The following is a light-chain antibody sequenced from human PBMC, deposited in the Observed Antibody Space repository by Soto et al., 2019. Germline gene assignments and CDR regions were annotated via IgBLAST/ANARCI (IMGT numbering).Light chain of an antibody. V-gene: IGLV2-23*02. Sequence: QSVLTQPASVSGSPGQSISISCTGTSSDIGSYNLVSWYQHHPGKAPKLMIYEVNKRPSGVSDRFSGSKSGYTASLTISGLQAEDEADYYCCSYAHSNILLFGGGTKLTVL. CDR1: SSDIGSYNL. CDR3: CSYAHSNILL. CDR2: EVN. J-gene: IGLJ2*01.